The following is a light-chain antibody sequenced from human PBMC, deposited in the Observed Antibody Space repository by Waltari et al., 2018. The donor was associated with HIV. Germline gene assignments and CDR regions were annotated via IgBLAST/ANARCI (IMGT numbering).Light chain of an antibody. CDR1: SLRSYY. J-gene: IGLJ2*01. Sequence: SSELTQDPAVSVALGHTVRITCQGDSLRSYYASWYQQKPVQAPVLVIYGKNTRPSGIPDRFSGSSSGNTASLTITGAQAEDEADYYCNSRDNNDNHVVFGGGTKVTVL. V-gene: IGLV3-19*01. CDR3: NSRDNNDNHVV. CDR2: GKN.